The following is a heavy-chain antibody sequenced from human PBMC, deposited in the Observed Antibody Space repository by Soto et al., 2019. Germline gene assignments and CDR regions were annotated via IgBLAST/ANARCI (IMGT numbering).Heavy chain of an antibody. Sequence: QVQLVESGGGVVQPGRSLRLSCAASGFTFSSYAMHWVRQAPGKGLEWVAVISYDGSNKYYADSVKGRFTISRDNSKNTLYLQMHSLRAEDTAVYYCARGEDIDSRSALDYWGQGTLVTVSS. V-gene: IGHV3-30-3*01. CDR3: ARGEDIDSRSALDY. J-gene: IGHJ4*02. CDR2: ISYDGSNK. D-gene: IGHD6-13*01. CDR1: GFTFSSYA.